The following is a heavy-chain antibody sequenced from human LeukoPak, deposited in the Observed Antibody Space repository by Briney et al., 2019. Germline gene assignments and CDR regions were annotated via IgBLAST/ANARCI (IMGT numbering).Heavy chain of an antibody. CDR2: ISYSGSA. Sequence: SETLSLTCTVSGGSISSGGYYWSWIRQHPGKGLEWIGYISYSGSAYYNPSLKSRVTISIGTSKNQLSLKLTSVPAADTAVYYCARTQYGSTYTYLDYWGQGTLVTVSS. CDR3: ARTQYGSTYTYLDY. D-gene: IGHD2-2*01. CDR1: GGSISSGGYY. J-gene: IGHJ4*02. V-gene: IGHV4-31*03.